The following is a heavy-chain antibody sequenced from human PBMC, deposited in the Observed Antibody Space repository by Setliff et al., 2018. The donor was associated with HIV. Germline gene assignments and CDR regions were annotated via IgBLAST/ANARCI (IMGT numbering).Heavy chain of an antibody. CDR1: GFTFSNYY. Sequence: PGGSLRLSCAASGFTFSNYYMTWIRQAPGKGLEWVSYISPNGNSMYYADSVKGRFTISRDNAKKSMYLQMNSLRGEDTAVYYCARAMNHYGSGTFEYYYYMDVWGKGTTVTVSS. CDR2: ISPNGNSM. J-gene: IGHJ6*03. CDR3: ARAMNHYGSGTFEYYYYMDV. D-gene: IGHD3-10*01. V-gene: IGHV3-11*01.